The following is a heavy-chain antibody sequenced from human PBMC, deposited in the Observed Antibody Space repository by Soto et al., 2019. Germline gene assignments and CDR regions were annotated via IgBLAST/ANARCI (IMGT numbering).Heavy chain of an antibody. CDR3: ANQISSDMDV. D-gene: IGHD2-2*01. J-gene: IGHJ6*03. V-gene: IGHV1-46*02. CDR2: IHPSYGDT. CDR1: GYTFNNHY. Sequence: QVQLVQSGAEVKEPGASVKVSCKASGYTFNNHYIHWVRQAPGQGLEWIGRIHPSYGDTTFAQRFCGRVTLSRDTSSTTVYMELTSLTSADTAVYYYANQISSDMDVWGKGTTVTVSS.